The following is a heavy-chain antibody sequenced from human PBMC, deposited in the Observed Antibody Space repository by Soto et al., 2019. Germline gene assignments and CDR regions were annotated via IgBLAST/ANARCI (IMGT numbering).Heavy chain of an antibody. V-gene: IGHV3-7*01. CDR3: ARDIGCDYAN. CDR1: GFNVMSYW. Sequence: GESLKISCAVSGFNVMSYWMSWVRQAPGKGLEWVASVKEDGSDLYYLHSVRGRFSISRDSAGNALHLTMNYLSAEDTGVYFCARDIGCDYANSGQGIRVTVSS. CDR2: VKEDGSDL. J-gene: IGHJ4*02. D-gene: IGHD2-2*01.